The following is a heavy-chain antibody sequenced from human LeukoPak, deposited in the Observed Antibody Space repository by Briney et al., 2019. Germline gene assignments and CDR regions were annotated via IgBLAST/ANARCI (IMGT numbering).Heavy chain of an antibody. CDR3: TKLAAVSADY. J-gene: IGHJ4*02. D-gene: IGHD4-11*01. CDR1: GFTFSDYD. V-gene: IGHV3-30*02. CDR2: IRYDGGNK. Sequence: GESLRLSCAVSGFTFSDYDMYWVRQAPGKGLEWVAFIRYDGGNKHYADSVKGRFTISRDNSESTLYLQMNSLRVEDTAVYYCTKLAAVSADYWGQRTPVTVSS.